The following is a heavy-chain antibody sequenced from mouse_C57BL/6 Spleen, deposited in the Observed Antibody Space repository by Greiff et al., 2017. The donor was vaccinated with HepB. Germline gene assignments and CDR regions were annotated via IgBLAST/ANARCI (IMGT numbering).Heavy chain of an antibody. V-gene: IGHV1-19*01. Sequence: EVQLQQSGPVLVKPGASVKMSCKASGYTFTDYYMNWVKQSHGKSLEWIGVINPYNGGTSYNQKFKGKATLTVDKSSSTAYMELNSLTSEDSAVYYCARSTGGGVNYYAMDYWGQGTSVTVSS. CDR2: INPYNGGT. J-gene: IGHJ4*01. CDR3: ARSTGGGVNYYAMDY. D-gene: IGHD4-1*01. CDR1: GYTFTDYY.